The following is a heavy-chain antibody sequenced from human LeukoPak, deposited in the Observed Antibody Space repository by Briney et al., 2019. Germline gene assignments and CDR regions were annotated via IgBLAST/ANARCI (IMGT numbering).Heavy chain of an antibody. CDR2: IWYDGSDK. Sequence: GGSLRLSCAASGFIFSNFGMHWVRQAPGKGLEGVTGIWYDGSDKYYADSVKGRFTISRDNSKNIVYLQMNSLRAEDTAVYYCAREYYYDSGSLGAFDIWGQGTMVTVSS. J-gene: IGHJ3*02. V-gene: IGHV3-33*01. D-gene: IGHD3-10*01. CDR1: GFIFSNFG. CDR3: AREYYYDSGSLGAFDI.